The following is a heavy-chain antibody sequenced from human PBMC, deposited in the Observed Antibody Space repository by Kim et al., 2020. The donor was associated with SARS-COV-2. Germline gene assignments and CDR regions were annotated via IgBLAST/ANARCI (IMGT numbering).Heavy chain of an antibody. D-gene: IGHD3-9*01. CDR1: GYSFPTYW. CDR3: ARTNYDILTGYEGGYFDY. J-gene: IGHJ4*02. Sequence: GESLKISCKGSGYSFPTYWIAWVRQMPGKGLEWMGIIYPGDSDTRYSPSLQGQVTISADKSISTAYLRWSSLKASDTAMYYCARTNYDILTGYEGGYFDYWGQGTLVTVSS. CDR2: IYPGDSDT. V-gene: IGHV5-51*01.